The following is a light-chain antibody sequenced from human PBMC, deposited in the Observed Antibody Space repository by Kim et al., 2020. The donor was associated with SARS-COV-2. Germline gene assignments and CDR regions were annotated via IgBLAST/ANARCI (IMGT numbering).Light chain of an antibody. CDR3: QQYNNWPLT. J-gene: IGKJ4*01. V-gene: IGKV3-15*01. CDR1: QSISRY. CDR2: GAL. Sequence: VSPGERASLTCRASQSISRYLAWYQQKPGQTPRLVIYGALTRATGIPDRFSGSGSGTEFTLTISSLQSEDFAVYYCQQYNNWPLTFGGGTKVDIK.